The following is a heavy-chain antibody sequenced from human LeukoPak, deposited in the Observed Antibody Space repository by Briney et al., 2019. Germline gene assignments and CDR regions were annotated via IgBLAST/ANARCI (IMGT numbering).Heavy chain of an antibody. V-gene: IGHV1-69*04. D-gene: IGHD3-9*01. CDR3: ARAQTPGGRYFDFDY. Sequence: SVKVSCKASGYTFTDYYMHWVRQAPGQGLEWMGRIIPILGIANCAQKFQGRVTITADKSTSTAYMELSSLRSEDTAVFFCARAQTPGGRYFDFDYWGQGTLVTVSS. CDR1: GYTFTDYY. J-gene: IGHJ4*02. CDR2: IIPILGIA.